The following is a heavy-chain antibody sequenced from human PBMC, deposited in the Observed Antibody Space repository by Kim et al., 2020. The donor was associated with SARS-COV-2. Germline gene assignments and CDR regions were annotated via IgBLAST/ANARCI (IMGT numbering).Heavy chain of an antibody. Sequence: GGSLRLSCAASGFTFSSYGMHWVRQAPGKGLEWVAVISYDGSNKYYADSVKVRFTISRANSKNTLYLQMNSLRAEDTAVYYFANIWFGEFFDYWGQGTLVTVSS. CDR3: ANIWFGEFFDY. CDR2: ISYDGSNK. CDR1: GFTFSSYG. D-gene: IGHD3-10*01. V-gene: IGHV3-30*18. J-gene: IGHJ4*02.